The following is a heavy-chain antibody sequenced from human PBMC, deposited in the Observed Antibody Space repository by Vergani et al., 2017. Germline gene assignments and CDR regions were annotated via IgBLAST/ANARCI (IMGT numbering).Heavy chain of an antibody. V-gene: IGHV4-59*01. CDR2: IYYSGST. Sequence: QVQLQESGPGLVKPSETLSLTCTVSGCSISSYYWSWIRQPPGKGLEWIGYIYYSGSTNYNPSLKSRVTISVDTSKNQFSLKLSSVTAADTAVYYCARDLPLDYVGAFDIWGQGTMVTVSS. CDR1: GCSISSYY. D-gene: IGHD3/OR15-3a*01. CDR3: ARDLPLDYVGAFDI. J-gene: IGHJ3*02.